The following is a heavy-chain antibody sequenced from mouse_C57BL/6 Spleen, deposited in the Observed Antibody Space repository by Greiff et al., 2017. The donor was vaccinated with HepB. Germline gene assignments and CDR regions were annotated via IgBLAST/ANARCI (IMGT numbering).Heavy chain of an antibody. D-gene: IGHD2-1*01. Sequence: VQLQQSGAELVRPGASVTLSCKASGYTFTDYEMHWVKQTPVHGLEWIGAIDPETGGTAYNQKFKGKAILTADKSSSTAYMELRSLTSEDSAVYYCTSPIYYGNFGYWGQGTTLTVSS. CDR2: IDPETGGT. V-gene: IGHV1-15*01. CDR1: GYTFTDYE. J-gene: IGHJ2*01. CDR3: TSPIYYGNFGY.